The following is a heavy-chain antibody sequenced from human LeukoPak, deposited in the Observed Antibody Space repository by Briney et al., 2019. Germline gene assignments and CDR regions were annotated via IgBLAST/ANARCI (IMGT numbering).Heavy chain of an antibody. D-gene: IGHD4-17*01. CDR1: GGSISSGNYY. J-gene: IGHJ3*02. V-gene: IGHV4-61*02. CDR2: IYNSGIT. CDR3: AKTTTVTTPVGAFDI. Sequence: SETLSLTCTVSGGSISSGNYYWSWIRQPAGKGLEYIGRIYNSGITNYNPSLKSRVTISVDKSKNQFSLKLSSVTAADTAVYYCAKTTTVTTPVGAFDIWGQGTMVTVSS.